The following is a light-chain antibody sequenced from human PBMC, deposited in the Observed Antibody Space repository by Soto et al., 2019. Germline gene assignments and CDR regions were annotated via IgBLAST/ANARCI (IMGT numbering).Light chain of an antibody. CDR1: QSVSSSY. CDR3: QQYGSSLGVT. J-gene: IGKJ4*01. V-gene: IGKV3-20*01. Sequence: IVLAPSPGPLALSPGERATLSFRASQSVSSSYLAWYQQKPGQAPRLLIYGASSRATGIPDRFSGSGSGTDFTLTISRLEPEDFAVYYCQQYGSSLGVTFGGGTKVDIK. CDR2: GAS.